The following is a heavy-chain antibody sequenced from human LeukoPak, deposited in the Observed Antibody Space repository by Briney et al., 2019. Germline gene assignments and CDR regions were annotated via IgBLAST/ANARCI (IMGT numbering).Heavy chain of an antibody. J-gene: IGHJ4*02. CDR2: INHSGST. CDR1: GESFIGYY. V-gene: IGHV4-34*01. D-gene: IGHD2-2*01. Sequence: SETLSLTCAVYGESFIGYYWTWIRQSPGKGLEWIGEINHSGSTNYNPSLKSRVTISVDTSKNQFSLKLSSVTAADTAVYYCARGYHPSDYWGQGTLVTVSS. CDR3: ARGYHPSDY.